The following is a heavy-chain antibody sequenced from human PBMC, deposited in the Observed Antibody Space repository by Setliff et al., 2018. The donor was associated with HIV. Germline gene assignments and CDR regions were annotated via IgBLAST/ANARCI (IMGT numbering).Heavy chain of an antibody. CDR1: GFTFGSYG. CDR2: IKSKSDGGAV. V-gene: IGHV3-15*06. CDR3: TTYSSVYYHSDC. J-gene: IGHJ4*02. D-gene: IGHD3-22*01. Sequence: PGGSLRLSCTTSGFTFGSYGMHWVRQAPGKGLEWVGRIKSKSDGGAVHYAAPVKGRFTISRDDSQDTLYLEMNSLTNEDTAVYYCTTYSSVYYHSDCWGQGTLVTVSS.